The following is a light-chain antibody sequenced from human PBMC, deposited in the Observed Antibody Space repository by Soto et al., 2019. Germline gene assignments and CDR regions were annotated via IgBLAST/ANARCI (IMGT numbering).Light chain of an antibody. J-gene: IGKJ5*01. CDR2: LAS. CDR1: QSVGTN. CDR3: QQYNNWPPTT. V-gene: IGKV3-15*01. Sequence: EVVMTQSPATLSVSPGERATLSCRASQSVGTNLAWYQQKPGQAPRLLFYLASTRAPGILARFSASGSGTEFTLTISSLQSEDFAVYYCQQYNNWPPTTFGQGTRLEIK.